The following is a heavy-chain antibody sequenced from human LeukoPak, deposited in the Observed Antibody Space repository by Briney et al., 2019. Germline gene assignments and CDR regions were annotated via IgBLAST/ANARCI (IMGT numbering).Heavy chain of an antibody. CDR2: FDPEDGET. CDR3: AARPYNRYYYDSSGSSFDY. CDR1: GGTFSSYA. V-gene: IGHV1-24*01. D-gene: IGHD3-22*01. Sequence: ASVKVSCKASGGTFSSYAISWVRQAPGKGLEWMGGFDPEDGETIYAQKFQGRVTMTEDTSTDTAYMELSSLRSEDTAVYYCAARPYNRYYYDSSGSSFDYWGQGTLVTVSS. J-gene: IGHJ4*02.